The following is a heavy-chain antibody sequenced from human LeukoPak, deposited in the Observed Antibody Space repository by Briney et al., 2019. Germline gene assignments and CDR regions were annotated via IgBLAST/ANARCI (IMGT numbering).Heavy chain of an antibody. V-gene: IGHV1-8*01. CDR1: GYTFTSYD. CDR3: ARGYYDILTGYYIPPNQDQPARETNYYYYMDV. D-gene: IGHD3-9*01. CDR2: MNPNSGNT. J-gene: IGHJ6*03. Sequence: ASVKVSCKASGYTFTSYDINWVRQATGQGLEWMGWMNPNSGNTDYAHKFQGRVTMTRNTSISTAYMELSSLRSEDTAVYYCARGYYDILTGYYIPPNQDQPARETNYYYYMDVWGKGTTVTISS.